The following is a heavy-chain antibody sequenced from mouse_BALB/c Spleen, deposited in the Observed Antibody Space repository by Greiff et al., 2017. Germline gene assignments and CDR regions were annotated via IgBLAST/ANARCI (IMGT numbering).Heavy chain of an antibody. Sequence: EVMLVESGGGLVKPGGSLKLSCAASGFTFSSYAMSWVRQTPEKRLEWVASISSGGSTYYPDSVKGRVTISRDNARNILYLQMSSLRSEDTAMYYCAREGYDGPYYAMDYWGQGTSVTVSS. CDR2: ISSGGST. CDR1: GFTFSSYA. CDR3: AREGYDGPYYAMDY. D-gene: IGHD2-2*01. J-gene: IGHJ4*01. V-gene: IGHV5-6-5*01.